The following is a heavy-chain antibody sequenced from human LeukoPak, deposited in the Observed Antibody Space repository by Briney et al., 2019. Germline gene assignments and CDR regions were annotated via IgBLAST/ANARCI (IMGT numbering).Heavy chain of an antibody. Sequence: ASVKVSCKASGGTFSSYAISWVRQAPGQGLEWMGGIIPIFGTANYAQKFQSRVTITADESTSTAYMELSSLRSEDTAVYYCARERGESPLFDYWGQGTLVTVSS. CDR3: ARERGESPLFDY. CDR2: IIPIFGTA. J-gene: IGHJ4*02. V-gene: IGHV1-69*13. CDR1: GGTFSSYA. D-gene: IGHD3-16*01.